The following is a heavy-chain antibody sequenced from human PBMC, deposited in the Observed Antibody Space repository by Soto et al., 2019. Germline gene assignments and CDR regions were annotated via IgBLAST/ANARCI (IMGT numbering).Heavy chain of an antibody. CDR3: ARAGTTTHLFDY. J-gene: IGHJ4*02. D-gene: IGHD4-17*01. CDR2: IRPDGSEK. Sequence: EVQLVESGGGLVQPGGSLRLSCAASGFTFSTYWMSWVRQAPGTGLEWVANIRPDGSEKYYVDYVKGRITISRDNAKKSLYMQMNSLRAEDTAVYYCARAGTTTHLFDYWGQGTLVTVSS. V-gene: IGHV3-7*01. CDR1: GFTFSTYW.